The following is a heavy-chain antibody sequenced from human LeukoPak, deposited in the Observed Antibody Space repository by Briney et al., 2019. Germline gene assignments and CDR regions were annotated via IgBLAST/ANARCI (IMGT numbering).Heavy chain of an antibody. V-gene: IGHV1-18*01. CDR1: GYTFTSYG. D-gene: IGHD3-3*01. Sequence: ASVKVSCKASGYTFTSYGISWVRQAPGQGVEWMGWISAYNGNTNYAQKLQGRVTMTTDTSTSTAYMELRSLRSDDTAVYYCARELSRFLELDYWGKGTLVTVSS. CDR2: ISAYNGNT. J-gene: IGHJ4*02. CDR3: ARELSRFLELDY.